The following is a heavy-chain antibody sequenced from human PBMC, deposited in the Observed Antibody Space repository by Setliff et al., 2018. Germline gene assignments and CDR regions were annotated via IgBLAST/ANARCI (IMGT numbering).Heavy chain of an antibody. D-gene: IGHD2-8*01. J-gene: IGHJ4*02. CDR2: IHAGSSNT. CDR3: LRLGRYCTKIACQATSGDEV. V-gene: IGHV1-3*01. CDR1: GYTFSSNA. Sequence: ASVKVSCKASGYTFSSNAFHWVRQAPGQTLEWLGWIHAGSSNTLYSQRFQDRITISRDTSATTVHMELSSLRSDDTAVYYCLRLGRYCTKIACQATSGDEVWGLGTLVTVSS.